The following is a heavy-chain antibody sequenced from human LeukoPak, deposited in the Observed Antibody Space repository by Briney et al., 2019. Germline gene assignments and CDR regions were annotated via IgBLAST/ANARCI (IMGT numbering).Heavy chain of an antibody. CDR3: ARGGYDFGAETGFDP. CDR2: IIPIFGTA. V-gene: IGHV1-69*13. Sequence: SVKVSCKASGYTFTSYGISWVRQAPGQGLEWMGGIIPIFGTANYAQKFQGRVTITADESTSTAYMELSSLRSEDTAVYYCARGGYDFGAETGFDPWGQGTLVTVSS. D-gene: IGHD3-3*01. CDR1: GYTFTSYG. J-gene: IGHJ5*02.